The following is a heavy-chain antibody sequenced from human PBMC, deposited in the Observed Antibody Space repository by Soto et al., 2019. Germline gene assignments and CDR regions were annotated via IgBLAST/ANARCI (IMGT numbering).Heavy chain of an antibody. CDR2: ISYDGSNK. CDR1: GFTFSSYG. J-gene: IGHJ5*02. Sequence: PGGSLRLSCAASGFTFSSYGMHWVRQAPGKGLEWVAVISYDGSNKYYADSVKGRFTISRDNSKNTLYLQMNSLRAEDTAVYYCAKDSVGVVVAATLNWFDPWGQGTLVTVSS. V-gene: IGHV3-30*18. CDR3: AKDSVGVVVAATLNWFDP. D-gene: IGHD2-15*01.